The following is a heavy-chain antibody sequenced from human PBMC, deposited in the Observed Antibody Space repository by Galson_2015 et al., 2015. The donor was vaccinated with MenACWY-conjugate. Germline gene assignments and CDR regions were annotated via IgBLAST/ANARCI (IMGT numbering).Heavy chain of an antibody. J-gene: IGHJ4*02. CDR3: AREPSGNYRSYFDY. D-gene: IGHD1-26*01. V-gene: IGHV3-30*03. CDR1: GFIFSSNG. Sequence: SLRLSCAASGFIFSSNGMHWVRQAPGKGLEWVAVISLDGRNTFYADSVKGRFTSSRDNSINRLYLQMNSLRPEDTAVYYCAREPSGNYRSYFDYWGRGILVTVSS. CDR2: ISLDGRNT.